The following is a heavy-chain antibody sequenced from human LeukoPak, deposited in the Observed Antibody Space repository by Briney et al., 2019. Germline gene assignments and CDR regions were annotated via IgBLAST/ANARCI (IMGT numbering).Heavy chain of an antibody. Sequence: SETLSLTCTVSGDSISSCYWSWLRLPAGKGLEWIGRIYTSGITNYNPSLQSRVTISLDTSRNQFSLTLTSLTAADTAIYYCARGQRSHAFDIWGPGTMLTVSS. CDR2: IYTSGIT. CDR3: ARGQRSHAFDI. V-gene: IGHV4-4*07. J-gene: IGHJ3*02. CDR1: GDSISSCY.